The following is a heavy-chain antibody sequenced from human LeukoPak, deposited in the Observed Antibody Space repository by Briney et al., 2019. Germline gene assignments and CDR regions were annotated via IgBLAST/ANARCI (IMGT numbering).Heavy chain of an antibody. CDR2: ITGDGGT. CDR3: ARGLLVGTTVRPYFDY. Sequence: GGSLRLSCAASGFTFTTSAISWVRQTPGEGLEWVSTITGDGGTYYADSLQGRFIISRDNSKHTVYLHMNNLRAEDTAVYYCARGLLVGTTVRPYFDYWGQGTLVTVSS. D-gene: IGHD1-26*01. V-gene: IGHV3-23*01. J-gene: IGHJ4*02. CDR1: GFTFTTSA.